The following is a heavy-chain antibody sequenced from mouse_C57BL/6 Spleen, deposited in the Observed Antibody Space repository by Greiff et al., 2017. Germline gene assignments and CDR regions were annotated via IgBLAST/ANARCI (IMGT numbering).Heavy chain of an antibody. Sequence: EVQGVESGGDLVKPGGSLKLSCAASGFTFSSYGMSWVRQTPDKRLEWVATISSGGSYTYYPDSVKGRFTISRDNAKNTLYLQMSSLKSEDTAMYYGARHPSYDYDDYWGQGTTLTVSS. D-gene: IGHD2-4*01. CDR3: ARHPSYDYDDY. CDR2: ISSGGSYT. J-gene: IGHJ2*01. CDR1: GFTFSSYG. V-gene: IGHV5-6*01.